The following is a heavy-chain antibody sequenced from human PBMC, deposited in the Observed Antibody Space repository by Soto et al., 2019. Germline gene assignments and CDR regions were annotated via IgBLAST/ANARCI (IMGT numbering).Heavy chain of an antibody. V-gene: IGHV4-59*01. D-gene: IGHD3-3*01. CDR1: GGSISSYY. J-gene: IGHJ4*02. CDR3: ARAGNDFWSGYFDY. Sequence: QVQLQESGPGLVKPSETLSLTCTVSGGSISSYYWSWIRQPPGKGLEWIGYIYYSGSTNYNPSLKSRVTISVDTSKNQFSLKLSSVTAADTAVYYCARAGNDFWSGYFDYWGQGTLVTVSS. CDR2: IYYSGST.